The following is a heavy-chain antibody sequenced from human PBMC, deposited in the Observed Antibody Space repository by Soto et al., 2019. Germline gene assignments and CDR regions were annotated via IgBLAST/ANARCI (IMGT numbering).Heavy chain of an antibody. CDR2: IYYSGST. V-gene: IGHV4-61*01. D-gene: IGHD3-10*01. CDR1: GGSVSSGSYY. Sequence: SETLSLTCTVSGGSVSSGSYYWSWIRQPPGKGLEWIGYIYYSGSTNYNPSLKSRVTISVDTSKNQFSLELSSVTAADTAVYYCARDTSAGSGSYYNVYYYYGMDVWGQGTTVTVSS. J-gene: IGHJ6*02. CDR3: ARDTSAGSGSYYNVYYYYGMDV.